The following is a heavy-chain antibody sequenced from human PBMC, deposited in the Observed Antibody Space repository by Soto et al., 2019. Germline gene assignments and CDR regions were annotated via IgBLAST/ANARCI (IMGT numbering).Heavy chain of an antibody. V-gene: IGHV3-48*02. J-gene: IGHJ5*02. Sequence: EVQVVESGGDSVQPGASLRLSCAASGFPFGVYSMSWVRQAPGKGLEWVAYITSSGSLTYYADSVKGRFTVSRDNAEYSLFRQMNSLRDEDTAVYYCARGAEHELAWGSWRTVSWGQGTRLTVSS. CDR1: GFPFGVYS. D-gene: IGHD3-16*01. CDR2: ITSSGSLT. CDR3: ARGAEHELAWGSWRTVS.